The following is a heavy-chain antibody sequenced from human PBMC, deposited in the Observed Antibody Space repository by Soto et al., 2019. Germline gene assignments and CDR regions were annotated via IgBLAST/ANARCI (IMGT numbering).Heavy chain of an antibody. CDR1: GGSFSVYY. J-gene: IGHJ6*02. Sequence: SETLCLTCAVYGGSFSVYYCSWIRQPPGKGLEWIGEINHSGSTNYNPSLKSRVTISVDTSKNQFSLKLSSVTAADTAVYYCASHRGFYGSGSYMALYYGMDVWGQGTTV. V-gene: IGHV4-34*01. D-gene: IGHD3-10*01. CDR3: ASHRGFYGSGSYMALYYGMDV. CDR2: INHSGST.